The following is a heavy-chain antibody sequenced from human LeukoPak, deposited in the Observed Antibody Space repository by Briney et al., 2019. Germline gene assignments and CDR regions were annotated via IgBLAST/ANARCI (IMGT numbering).Heavy chain of an antibody. CDR3: ARHRKYYRDSDH. CDR1: GVSVCCRCYY. V-gene: IGHV4-39*01. D-gene: IGHD3-10*01. CDR2: IYYSGST. J-gene: IGHJ1*01. Sequence: ASEKVSFTSTVAGVSVCCRCYYWGWIRQPPGKGLELIGSIYYSGSTYYNPSVKSRVTIFVDTSRNQFSLKLSSVTAADTAVYYCARHRKYYRDSDHWGQGTLVTVSS.